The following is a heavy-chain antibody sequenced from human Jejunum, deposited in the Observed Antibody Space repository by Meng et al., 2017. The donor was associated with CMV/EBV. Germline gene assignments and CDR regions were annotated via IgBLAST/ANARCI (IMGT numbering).Heavy chain of an antibody. Sequence: GGSNSGYYWSWIRQPPGKGLEWIGYIYTSVNTYYTPSLKGRVTLSVDTSKNQFSLNLNSVTAADTALYYCARDPGVGYFYSGTDVWGQGTTVTVSS. CDR2: IYTSVNT. V-gene: IGHV4-59*01. CDR3: ARDPGVGYFYSGTDV. CDR1: GGSNSGYY. J-gene: IGHJ6*02. D-gene: IGHD1-26*01.